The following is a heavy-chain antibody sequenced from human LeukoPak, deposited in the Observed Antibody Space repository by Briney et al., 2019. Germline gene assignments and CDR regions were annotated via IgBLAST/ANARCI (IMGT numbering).Heavy chain of an antibody. CDR3: VKSYDIVTGLNWFDV. J-gene: IGHJ6*02. CDR1: GFTFSNYA. D-gene: IGHD3-9*01. Sequence: GGSLRLSCSASGFTSGFTFSNYAMHWVRQAPGKGLTYVSSISSTGGRTFYADSVKGRFNSSRDNSKNTLYLQMSSLRGEDTAVYYCVKSYDIVTGLNWFDVWGQGTTVTVSS. CDR2: ISSTGGRT. V-gene: IGHV3-64D*09.